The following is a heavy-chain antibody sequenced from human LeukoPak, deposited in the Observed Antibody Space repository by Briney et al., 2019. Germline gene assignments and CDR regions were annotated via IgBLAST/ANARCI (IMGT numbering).Heavy chain of an antibody. CDR2: ISSSSTYT. D-gene: IGHD5-18*01. Sequence: GGSLRLSCAASGFTFDDYTMHWVRQAPGKGLEWVSSISSSSTYTYYADSVKGRFTISRDNAKNSLYLQMNNLRAEDTAVYYCARDRGKRVETSMVGFPWGQGTLVTVSS. V-gene: IGHV3-21*01. CDR3: ARDRGKRVETSMVGFP. J-gene: IGHJ5*02. CDR1: GFTFDDYT.